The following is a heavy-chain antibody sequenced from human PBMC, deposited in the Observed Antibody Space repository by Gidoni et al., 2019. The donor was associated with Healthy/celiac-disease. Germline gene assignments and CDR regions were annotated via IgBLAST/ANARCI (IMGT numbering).Heavy chain of an antibody. V-gene: IGHV1-69*01. CDR2: IIPIFGTA. CDR1: GGTYSSYA. CDR3: ARESGYSSGWGAFDI. J-gene: IGHJ3*02. Sequence: QVQLVQSEAEVKKPGSSVKVSCTASGGTYSSYAISWVRQAPGQGLEWMGGIIPIFGTANYAQKFQGRVTITADESTSTAYMELSSLRSEDTAVYYCARESGYSSGWGAFDIWGQGTMVTVSS. D-gene: IGHD6-19*01.